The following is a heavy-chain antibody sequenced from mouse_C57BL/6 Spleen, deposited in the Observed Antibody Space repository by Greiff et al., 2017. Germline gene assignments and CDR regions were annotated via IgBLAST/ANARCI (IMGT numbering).Heavy chain of an antibody. CDR2: ISYDGSN. D-gene: IGHD2-5*01. V-gene: IGHV3-6*01. CDR3: ARESNWFAY. J-gene: IGHJ3*01. Sequence: EVQRVESGPGLVKPSQSLSLTCSVTGYSITSGYYWNWIRQFPGNKLEWMGYISYDGSNNYNPSLKNRISITRDTSKNQFFLKLNSVTTEDTATYYCARESNWFAYWGQGTLVTVSA. CDR1: GYSITSGYY.